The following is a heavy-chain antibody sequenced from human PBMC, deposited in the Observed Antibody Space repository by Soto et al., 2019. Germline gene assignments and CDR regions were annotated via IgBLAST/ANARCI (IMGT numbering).Heavy chain of an antibody. CDR3: ASGGVAGAGTYYNDF. D-gene: IGHD3-10*01. CDR1: GFTFNTYW. CDR2: INNDASST. V-gene: IGHV3-74*01. J-gene: IGHJ4*02. Sequence: EVQLVESGGGLVQPGGSLRLSCAASGFTFNTYWMHWVRQAPGKGLVWVSRINNDASSTSYADSVKGRLTVSRDNAKNTLSLHLYNLRAEDTAVYYCASGGVAGAGTYYNDFWGRGTLVTVSS.